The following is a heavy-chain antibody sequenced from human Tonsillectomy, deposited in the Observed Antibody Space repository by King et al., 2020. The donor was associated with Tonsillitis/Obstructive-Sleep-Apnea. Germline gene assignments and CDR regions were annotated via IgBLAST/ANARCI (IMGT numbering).Heavy chain of an antibody. D-gene: IGHD2-15*01. CDR2: FFGVGST. CDR1: GFTVSSSY. V-gene: IGHV3-66*01. Sequence: VQLVESGGGLVQPGGSLRLSCTISGFTVSSSYMSWVRQAPGKGLEWVSVFFGVGSTYYADSVQGRFSMSTDNSKNTLFLQMNSLRAEDTALYYWVKDVYCSGGTCYTTYWGQGTLVTVSS. J-gene: IGHJ4*02. CDR3: VKDVYCSGGTCYTTY.